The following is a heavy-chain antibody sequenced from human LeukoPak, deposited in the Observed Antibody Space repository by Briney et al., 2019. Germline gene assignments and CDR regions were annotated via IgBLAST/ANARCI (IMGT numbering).Heavy chain of an antibody. V-gene: IGHV5-51*01. D-gene: IGHD3-22*01. CDR1: GYNFNSHW. Sequence: GESLKISCKGSGYNFNSHWIGWVRQMSGKGLEWMGIVYPGDSDTRYSPAFQGQVTISADKSINTAYLQWSSLKASDTAMYYCTRDYDSTGYSDYWGQGTLVTVSS. J-gene: IGHJ4*02. CDR3: TRDYDSTGYSDY. CDR2: VYPGDSDT.